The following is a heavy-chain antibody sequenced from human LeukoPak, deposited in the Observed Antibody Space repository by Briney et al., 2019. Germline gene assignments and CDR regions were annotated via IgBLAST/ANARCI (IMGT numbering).Heavy chain of an antibody. J-gene: IGHJ4*02. V-gene: IGHV4-38-2*02. D-gene: IGHD5-24*01. CDR1: GYSISSGYY. CDR3: ARATSPAGNGYNWFLDY. Sequence: PSETLSLTCTVSGYSISSGYYWGWIRQPPGKGLEWIGTIYHSGSTYYNPSLKSRVTISVDTSKNQFSLKLSSVTAADTAVYYCARATSPAGNGYNWFLDYWGQGTLVTVSS. CDR2: IYHSGST.